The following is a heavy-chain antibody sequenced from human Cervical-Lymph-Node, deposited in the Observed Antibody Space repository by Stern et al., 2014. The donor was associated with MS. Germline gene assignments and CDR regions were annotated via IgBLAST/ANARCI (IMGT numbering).Heavy chain of an antibody. CDR2: IWYDGRNN. V-gene: IGHV3-33*01. Sequence: QVQLVQSGGGVVQPGGSLRLSCAASGFTFSSYCMDWVRQAPGKGLEWVGVIWYDGRNNYYADPVQSRCTISRHNSQRPLSLPMNSRRTEDTAVYYCARGYYSFDYWGQGTLVTVSS. CDR3: ARGYYSFDY. J-gene: IGHJ4*02. D-gene: IGHD3-10*01. CDR1: GFTFSSYC.